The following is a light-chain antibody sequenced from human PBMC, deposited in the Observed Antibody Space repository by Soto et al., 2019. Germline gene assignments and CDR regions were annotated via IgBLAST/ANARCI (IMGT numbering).Light chain of an antibody. CDR3: QQYGSSPRFT. CDR1: QSVSSSY. Sequence: EMVLTQSPGTLSLSPGERATLSCRASQSVSSSYLAWYQQKPGQAPRLLIYGASSRATGIPDRFSGSGSGTDFTRTISRLEPEDFAVYYCQQYGSSPRFTFGPGTKVDIK. CDR2: GAS. V-gene: IGKV3-20*01. J-gene: IGKJ3*01.